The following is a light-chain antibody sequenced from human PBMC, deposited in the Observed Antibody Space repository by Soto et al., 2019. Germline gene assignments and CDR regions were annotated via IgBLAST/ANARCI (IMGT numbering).Light chain of an antibody. CDR3: QQRSNWPLT. CDR2: DAS. J-gene: IGKJ4*01. Sequence: ETVLTQSPATLSLSPGERATLSCRASQSVSSFLAWYQQKPGQAPRLLIYDASNRATGIPARFSGSGSETDFTLTISGLEPEDFAVYYCQQRSNWPLTFGGGTKVEIK. V-gene: IGKV3-11*01. CDR1: QSVSSF.